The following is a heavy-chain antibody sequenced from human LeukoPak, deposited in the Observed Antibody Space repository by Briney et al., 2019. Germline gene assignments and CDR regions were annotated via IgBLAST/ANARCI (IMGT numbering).Heavy chain of an antibody. D-gene: IGHD6-19*01. Sequence: GGSPRLSCAASGFTFSSYGMHWVRQAPGKGLEWVAVIWYDGSNKYYADSVKGRFTISRDNSKNTLYLQMNSLRAEDTAVYYCARESSGREGYFDYWGQGTLVTVSS. CDR1: GFTFSSYG. V-gene: IGHV3-33*01. CDR3: ARESSGREGYFDY. J-gene: IGHJ4*02. CDR2: IWYDGSNK.